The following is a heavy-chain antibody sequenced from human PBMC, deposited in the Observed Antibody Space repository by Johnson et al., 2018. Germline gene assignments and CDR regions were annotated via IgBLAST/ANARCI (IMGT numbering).Heavy chain of an antibody. J-gene: IGHJ6*03. CDR2: IYSGGTT. Sequence: VQLVESGGGLVKPGGSLRLSCAASGFTFSDYYMSWVRQAPGKGLEWVPVIYSGGTTYHADSVKGRFTISRDNSKNTLYLQMNSLRAEDTAVYYCARDNYYYYYMDVWGKGTTVAVSS. CDR3: ARDNYYYYYMDV. V-gene: IGHV3-66*02. CDR1: GFTFSDYY.